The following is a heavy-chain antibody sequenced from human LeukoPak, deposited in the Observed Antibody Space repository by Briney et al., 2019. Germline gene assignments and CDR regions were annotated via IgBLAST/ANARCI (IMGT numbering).Heavy chain of an antibody. V-gene: IGHV3-48*02. CDR3: ARYGDDGSGSPNFDY. Sequence: GSLRLSCAASGFPFSSYSMNWVRQAPGKGMEWVSYIISSSSTIYYADSAKGRFTISRDNAKNSLYLQMNSLRDEDTAVYYCARYGDDGSGSPNFDYWGQGALVTVSS. J-gene: IGHJ4*02. CDR1: GFPFSSYS. CDR2: IISSSSTI. D-gene: IGHD3-10*01.